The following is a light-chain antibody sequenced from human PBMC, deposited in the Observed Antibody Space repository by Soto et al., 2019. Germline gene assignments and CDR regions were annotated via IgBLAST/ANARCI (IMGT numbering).Light chain of an antibody. Sequence: ETVMTQSPATLSVSPGERATLSCRASQSVNSDLAWYQKKPGQAPRLLIYASFTRATGIPARFSGGGSGTEFTLTISGLQSEEVPVYYCQQNNNWPRTFGQGTKVEMK. CDR3: QQNNNWPRT. V-gene: IGKV3-15*01. J-gene: IGKJ1*01. CDR2: ASF. CDR1: QSVNSD.